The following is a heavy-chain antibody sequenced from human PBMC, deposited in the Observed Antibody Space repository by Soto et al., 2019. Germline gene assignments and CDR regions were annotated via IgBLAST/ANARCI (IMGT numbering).Heavy chain of an antibody. Sequence: EVQLVESGGGLVQPGGSLRLSCEASGFTFSTYSMSWVRQAPGKGLEWVSYISSSSSTIYYADSVKGRFTISRDNAKNSLYLQMNSLRDEDTAVYYCTRGIGTTGTTSAFWGLGTLVTVSS. CDR2: ISSSSSTI. CDR3: TRGIGTTGTTSAF. V-gene: IGHV3-48*02. D-gene: IGHD1-1*01. J-gene: IGHJ4*02. CDR1: GFTFSTYS.